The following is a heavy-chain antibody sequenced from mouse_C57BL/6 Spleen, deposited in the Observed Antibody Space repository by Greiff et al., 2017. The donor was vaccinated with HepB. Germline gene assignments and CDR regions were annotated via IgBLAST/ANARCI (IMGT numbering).Heavy chain of an antibody. J-gene: IGHJ2*01. CDR3: ARPEGGFDY. CDR2: ISSGGSYT. V-gene: IGHV5-6*01. Sequence: EVQLVESGGDLVKPGGSLKLSCAASGFTFSSYGMSWVRQTPDKRLEWVATISSGGSYTYYPDSVKGRFTISRDNAKNTLYLQMSSLKSEDTAMYYCARPEGGFDYWGQGTTLTVSS. CDR1: GFTFSSYG.